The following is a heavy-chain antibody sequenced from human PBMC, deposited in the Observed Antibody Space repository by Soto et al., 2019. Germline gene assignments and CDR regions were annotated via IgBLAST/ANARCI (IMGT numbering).Heavy chain of an antibody. CDR1: GYTFTSYD. V-gene: IGHV1-8*01. Sequence: QVQVVQSGAEVKKPGASVKVSCKASGYTFTSYDINWVRQATGQGLEWMGWMNPNSGNTGYAQKFQGRVTKTRNTSISTAYMELSSLRSEDTAVYYCARSAEFLEWLTEFDPWGQGTLVTVSS. J-gene: IGHJ5*02. CDR2: MNPNSGNT. CDR3: ARSAEFLEWLTEFDP. D-gene: IGHD3-3*01.